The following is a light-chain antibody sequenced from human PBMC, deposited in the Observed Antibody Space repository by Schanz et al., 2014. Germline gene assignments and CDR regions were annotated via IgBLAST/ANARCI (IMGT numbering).Light chain of an antibody. CDR3: QQRNNWLT. J-gene: IGKJ4*01. CDR2: GAS. CDR1: QSVSSY. Sequence: EIVLTQSPATLSLSPGERATLSCRASQSVSSYLAWYQQKPGQAPRLLIYGASTRATGIPARFSGSGSGTEFTLTISSLQSEDFAVYYCQQRNNWLTFGGGTKVEIK. V-gene: IGKV3-15*01.